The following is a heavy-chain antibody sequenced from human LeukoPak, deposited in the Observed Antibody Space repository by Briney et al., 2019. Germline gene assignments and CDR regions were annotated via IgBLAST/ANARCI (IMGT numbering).Heavy chain of an antibody. CDR1: GFIFNNYA. Sequence: GGSLRLSCAGSGFIFNNYAMHWVRQPPGKGLEWVSGISWNSGSIDYADSVKGRFTISRDNAKNSLYLQMNSLRAEDTAVYYCAKDVFTVTAMVYLDYWGQGTLVTVSS. D-gene: IGHD5-18*01. CDR3: AKDVFTVTAMVYLDY. J-gene: IGHJ4*02. V-gene: IGHV3-9*01. CDR2: ISWNSGSI.